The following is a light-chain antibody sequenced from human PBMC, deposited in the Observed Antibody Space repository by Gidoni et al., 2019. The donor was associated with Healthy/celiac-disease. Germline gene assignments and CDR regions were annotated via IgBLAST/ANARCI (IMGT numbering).Light chain of an antibody. J-gene: IGKJ4*01. CDR2: GAS. CDR1: QRVSSN. V-gene: IGKV3-15*01. Sequence: EIVMTQSPATLSVSPGERATLSCRASQRVSSNLACYQQKSGQAPRLLIYGASTRATGIPARCSGSGSGTEFTLTISSLQSEDFAVYYCQQYNNWPSLTFGGXTKVEIK. CDR3: QQYNNWPSLT.